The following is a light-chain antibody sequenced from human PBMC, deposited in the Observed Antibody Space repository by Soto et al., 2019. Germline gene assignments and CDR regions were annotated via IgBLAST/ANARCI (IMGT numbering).Light chain of an antibody. J-gene: IGKJ2*01. CDR3: MQALQTPYT. Sequence: EIVMTQSPPSLTVTPGEPASISCRSSQRLLHSNGNNFLDWYLQKPGQSPQLLIYLGFNRASGVPDRVSGNRAGKDFTLKISRVEAEDVGVYYCMQALQTPYTFGQGTKLEIK. CDR2: LGF. CDR1: QRLLHSNGNNF. V-gene: IGKV2-28*01.